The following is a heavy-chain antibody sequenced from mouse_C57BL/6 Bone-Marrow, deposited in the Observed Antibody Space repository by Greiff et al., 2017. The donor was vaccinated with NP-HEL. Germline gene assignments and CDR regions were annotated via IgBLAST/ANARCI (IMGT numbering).Heavy chain of an antibody. CDR1: GYTFTNYW. CDR2: IYPGGGGT. Sequence: QVQLKESGAELVRPGTSVKMSCKASGYTFTNYWIGWAKQRPGHGLEWIGDIYPGGGGTNYNEKFKGKATLTVDKPSSTAYMQFSSLTSEDSAIYYCARWGLRHAMDYWGQGTSVTVSS. CDR3: ARWGLRHAMDY. V-gene: IGHV1-63*01. J-gene: IGHJ4*01. D-gene: IGHD2-2*01.